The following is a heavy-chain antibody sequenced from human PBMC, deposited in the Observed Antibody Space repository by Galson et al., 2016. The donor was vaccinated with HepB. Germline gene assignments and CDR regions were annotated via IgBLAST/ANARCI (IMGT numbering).Heavy chain of an antibody. Sequence: SVKVSCKVSGYTLSALSMHWVRQAPGKGLEWMGGFDPEDGETIYAQKFQGRVTMTEDTSTDTAYMELASLRSEDTAVYYCATRGHGIVIVPSATDWYFDLWGRGTLVTVSS. CDR2: FDPEDGET. CDR3: ATRGHGIVIVPSATDWYFDL. CDR1: GYTLSALS. J-gene: IGHJ2*01. D-gene: IGHD2-2*01. V-gene: IGHV1-24*01.